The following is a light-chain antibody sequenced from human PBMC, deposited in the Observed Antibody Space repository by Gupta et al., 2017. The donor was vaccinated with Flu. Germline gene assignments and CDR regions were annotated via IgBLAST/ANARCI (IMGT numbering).Light chain of an antibody. CDR3: ATWDDSLSGPV. CDR1: TANIEKHF. CDR2: GNN. J-gene: IGLJ3*02. V-gene: IGLV1-47*01. Sequence: PSPPETRGERVTISCSGGTANIEKHFVYWYQQLLGTPPRLLVYGNNHRPSAVPVRFSGSKSGTSASLAIXGXRSEDEXDYYCATWDDSLSGPVFGGGTKLIVL.